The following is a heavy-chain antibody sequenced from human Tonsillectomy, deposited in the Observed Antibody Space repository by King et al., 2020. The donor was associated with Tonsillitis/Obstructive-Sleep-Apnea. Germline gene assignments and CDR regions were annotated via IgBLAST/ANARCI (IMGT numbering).Heavy chain of an antibody. V-gene: IGHV3-33*06. CDR1: GFTFSSYG. CDR3: AKEYGSALYYFDY. J-gene: IGHJ4*02. D-gene: IGHD3-10*01. CDR2: IWYDGSNK. Sequence: QVQLVESGGGVVQPGRSLRLSCAASGFTFSSYGMHWVRQAPGKGLEWVTVIWYDGSNKYYADSVKGRFTISRDNSKNTLYLQMNSLRAEDTAVYYCAKEYGSALYYFDYWGQGTLVTVSS.